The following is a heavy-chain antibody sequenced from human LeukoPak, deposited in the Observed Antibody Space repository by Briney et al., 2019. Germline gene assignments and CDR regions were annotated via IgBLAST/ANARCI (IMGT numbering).Heavy chain of an antibody. CDR1: GYTFTSYD. Sequence: ASVKVSCKASGYTFTSYDINWVRQATGQGLEWMGWMNPNSGNTGYAQKFQGRVTMTRNTSIRTAYMELSSLRSEDTAVYYCARGPPYDFWSGYYSHSYYYYGMDVWGQGTTVTVSS. D-gene: IGHD3-3*01. J-gene: IGHJ6*02. CDR3: ARGPPYDFWSGYYSHSYYYYGMDV. CDR2: MNPNSGNT. V-gene: IGHV1-8*01.